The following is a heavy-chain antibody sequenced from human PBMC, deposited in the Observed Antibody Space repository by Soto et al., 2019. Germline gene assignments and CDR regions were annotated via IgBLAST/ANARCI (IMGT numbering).Heavy chain of an antibody. CDR3: AREPSSSSWYGVKINRYYYGMDV. CDR1: GFTFSSYE. Sequence: EVQLVESGGGLVQPGGSLRLSCAASGFTFSSYEMNWVRQAPGKGLEWVSYISSSGSTIYYADSVKGRFTISRDNAKNSLYLQMNSLRAEDTAVYYWAREPSSSSWYGVKINRYYYGMDVWGQGTTVTVSS. CDR2: ISSSGSTI. V-gene: IGHV3-48*03. J-gene: IGHJ6*02. D-gene: IGHD6-13*01.